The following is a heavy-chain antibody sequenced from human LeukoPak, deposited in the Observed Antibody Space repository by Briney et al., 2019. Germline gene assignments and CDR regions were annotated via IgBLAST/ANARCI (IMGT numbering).Heavy chain of an antibody. CDR2: IYPGDSDT. J-gene: IGHJ5*02. Sequence: LGESLKISCKSSGYSFTSYWIGWVRQMPGKGLEWMGIIYPGDSDTRYSPSFQGQVTISADKSISTAYLQWSSLKASDTAMYYCARLSGYCSGGSCHRYNWFDPWGQGTLVTVPS. CDR1: GYSFTSYW. D-gene: IGHD2-15*01. CDR3: ARLSGYCSGGSCHRYNWFDP. V-gene: IGHV5-51*01.